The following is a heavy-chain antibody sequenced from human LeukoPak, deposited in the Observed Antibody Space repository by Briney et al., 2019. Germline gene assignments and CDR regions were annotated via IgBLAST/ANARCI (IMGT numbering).Heavy chain of an antibody. J-gene: IGHJ4*02. V-gene: IGHV3-30*03. Sequence: GGSLRLSCAASEFSFRSYGMNWVRQAPGKGLEWVALISYDGTNDYYVDSVRGRFTVSRDNSKNTLSLQMNSLRGEDTALYYCATDGYCSGGNCYAGHFHYWGQGTLVTVSP. CDR2: ISYDGTND. CDR1: EFSFRSYG. CDR3: ATDGYCSGGNCYAGHFHY. D-gene: IGHD2-15*01.